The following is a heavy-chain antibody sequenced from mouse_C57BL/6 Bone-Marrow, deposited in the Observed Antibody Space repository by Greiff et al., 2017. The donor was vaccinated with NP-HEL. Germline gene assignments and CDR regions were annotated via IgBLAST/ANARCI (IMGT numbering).Heavy chain of an antibody. CDR1: GYAFSSSW. CDR2: IYPGDGDT. V-gene: IGHV1-82*01. Sequence: QVKLMESGPELVKPGASVKISCKASGYAFSSSWMNWVKQRPGKGLEWIGRIYPGDGDTNYNGKFKGKATLTADKSSSTAYMQLSSLTSEDSAVYFCATGKGYWGQGTTLTVSS. D-gene: IGHD4-1*01. J-gene: IGHJ2*01. CDR3: ATGKGY.